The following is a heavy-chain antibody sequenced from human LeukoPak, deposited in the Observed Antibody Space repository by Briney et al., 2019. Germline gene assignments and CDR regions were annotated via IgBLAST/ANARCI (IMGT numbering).Heavy chain of an antibody. CDR1: GFTFSSYW. Sequence: PGGSLRLSCEASGFTFSSYWVHWVRQTPGKGLVWVSRINGDGSDTNSADSVKGRFTISRDNAKNTLYLQMNSPRAEDTAVYYCVRGLGSGYSYAYGVYWGQGTLVTVSS. CDR2: INGDGSDT. J-gene: IGHJ4*02. D-gene: IGHD5-18*01. CDR3: VRGLGSGYSYAYGVY. V-gene: IGHV3-74*01.